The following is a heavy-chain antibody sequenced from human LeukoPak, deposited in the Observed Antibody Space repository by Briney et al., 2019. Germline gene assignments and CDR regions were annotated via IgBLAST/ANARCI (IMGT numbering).Heavy chain of an antibody. CDR1: GFTFSSYG. CDR2: ISSSSSYI. Sequence: TTGGSLRPSCAASGFTFSSYGMSWVRQAPGKGLEWVSSISSSSSYIYYADSVKGRFTISRDNAKNSLYLQMNSLRAEDTAVYYCARDEMRQAYYYMDVWGKGTTVTVSS. J-gene: IGHJ6*03. CDR3: ARDEMRQAYYYMDV. V-gene: IGHV3-21*01.